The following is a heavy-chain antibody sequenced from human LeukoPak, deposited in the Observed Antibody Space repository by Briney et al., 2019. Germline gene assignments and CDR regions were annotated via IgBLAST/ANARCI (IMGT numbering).Heavy chain of an antibody. D-gene: IGHD4-11*01. V-gene: IGHV4-39*07. CDR1: GGSISSSSYY. CDR2: IYYSGST. CDR3: ASRPYSYSNYVRY. J-gene: IGHJ4*02. Sequence: SETLSLTCTVSGGSISSSSYYWGWIRQPPGKGLEWIGSIYYSGSTYYNPSLKSRVTISVDTSKNQFSLKLSSVTAADTAVYYCASRPYSYSNYVRYWGQGTLVTVSS.